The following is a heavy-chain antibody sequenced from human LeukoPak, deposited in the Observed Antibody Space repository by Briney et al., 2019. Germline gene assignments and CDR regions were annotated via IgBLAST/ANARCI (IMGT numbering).Heavy chain of an antibody. Sequence: PSETLSLTCAVSGGSISSGGYSWSWIRQPPGKGLEWIGYIYHSGSTYYNPSLKSRVTMSVDTSKNQFSLKLSSVTAADTAVYYCARLELPAGWFDPWGQGTLVTVSS. J-gene: IGHJ5*02. CDR1: GGSISSGGYS. CDR2: IYHSGST. CDR3: ARLELPAGWFDP. V-gene: IGHV4-30-2*01. D-gene: IGHD1-7*01.